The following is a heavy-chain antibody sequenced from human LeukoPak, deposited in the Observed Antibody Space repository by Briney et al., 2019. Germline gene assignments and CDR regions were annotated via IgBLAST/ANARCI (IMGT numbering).Heavy chain of an antibody. D-gene: IGHD2-21*02. J-gene: IGHJ4*02. CDR1: GGSISSYY. V-gene: IGHV4-59*01. Sequence: SETLSLTCTVSGGSISSYYWSWIRQPPGKGLEWVGYIYYSGSTNYNPSLKSRVTISVDTSKNQCSLKLSSVTAADTAVYYCARAAVVTFFDYWAREPWSPYAQ. CDR3: ARAAVVTFFDY. CDR2: IYYSGST.